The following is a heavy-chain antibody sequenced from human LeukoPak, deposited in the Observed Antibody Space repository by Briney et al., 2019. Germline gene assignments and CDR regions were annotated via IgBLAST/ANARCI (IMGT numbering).Heavy chain of an antibody. Sequence: GGSLRLSCAASGFTFSSYWMSWVRQAPGKGLEWVSYISSSSSTIYYADSVKGRFTISRDNAKNSLYLQMNSLRAEDTAVYYCARAGYCSSASCYSGHSGAFDIWGQGTMVTVSS. J-gene: IGHJ3*02. V-gene: IGHV3-48*04. D-gene: IGHD2-2*01. CDR1: GFTFSSYW. CDR2: ISSSSSTI. CDR3: ARAGYCSSASCYSGHSGAFDI.